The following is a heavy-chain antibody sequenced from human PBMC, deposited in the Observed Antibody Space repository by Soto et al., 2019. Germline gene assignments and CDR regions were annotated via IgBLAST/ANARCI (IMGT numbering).Heavy chain of an antibody. CDR1: WFTVSGNY. D-gene: IGHD6-13*01. V-gene: IGHV3-53*01. CDR2: IHSDGST. CDR3: ARNLGSSSYVYYYGMDV. Sequence: GGSLRLSCVASWFTVSGNYMSWVRQAPGKGLEWVSLIHSDGSTFYADSVKGRFTISRDNSKNTLYLQMNSLRAEDTAVYSCARNLGSSSYVYYYGMDVWGEGTTVTVSS. J-gene: IGHJ6*01.